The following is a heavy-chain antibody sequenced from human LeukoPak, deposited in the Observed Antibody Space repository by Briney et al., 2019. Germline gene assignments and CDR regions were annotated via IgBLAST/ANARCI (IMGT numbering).Heavy chain of an antibody. CDR3: ARDGHNYGTDR. D-gene: IGHD5-18*01. Sequence: GGSLRLSCAASGSTFSHYWMHWVRQAPGKELVWVSHINTDGSRTLYADSVKGRFTISRDNAMNTVDLQMNSLRAEDTALYYCARDGHNYGTDRWGQGTLVTVSS. V-gene: IGHV3-74*03. CDR1: GSTFSHYW. J-gene: IGHJ5*02. CDR2: INTDGSRT.